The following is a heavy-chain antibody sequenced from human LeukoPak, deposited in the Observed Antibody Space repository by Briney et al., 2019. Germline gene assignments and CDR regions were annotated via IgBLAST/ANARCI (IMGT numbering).Heavy chain of an antibody. CDR1: GFTFDDYA. D-gene: IGHD3-22*01. J-gene: IGHJ4*02. V-gene: IGHV3-43D*03. CDR2: ISWDGGST. CDR3: AKGPYYYDSSGYYNLDY. Sequence: GGSLRLSCAASGFTFDDYAMHWVRQAPGKGLEWVSLISWDGGSTYYADSVKVRFTISRDNSKNSLYLQMNSLRAEDTALYYCAKGPYYYDSSGYYNLDYWGQGTLVTVSS.